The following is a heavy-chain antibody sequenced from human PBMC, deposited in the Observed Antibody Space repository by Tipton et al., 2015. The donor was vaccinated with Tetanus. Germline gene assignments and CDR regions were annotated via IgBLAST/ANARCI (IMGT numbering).Heavy chain of an antibody. V-gene: IGHV1-18*01. Sequence: QVQLVQSGAEVKKPGASVKVSCKASGYTFTSYGISWVRQAPGQGLEWMGWISAYNGNTNYAQKLQGRVTMTTDTSTSTAYMELRSLRSDDTAVYYCARHSLRGCYDGQCYTSYYYYGMDVWGQGTTVTVSS. D-gene: IGHD2-8*01. CDR3: ARHSLRGCYDGQCYTSYYYYGMDV. J-gene: IGHJ6*02. CDR1: GYTFTSYG. CDR2: ISAYNGNT.